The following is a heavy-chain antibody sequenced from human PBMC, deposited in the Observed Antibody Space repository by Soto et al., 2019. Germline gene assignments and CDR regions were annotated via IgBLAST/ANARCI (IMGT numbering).Heavy chain of an antibody. J-gene: IGHJ1*01. CDR1: GYTFTSYG. D-gene: IGHD2-15*01. V-gene: IGHV1-18*01. CDR3: ARDLRNIVVVVAATPGYFQH. CDR2: ISAYNGNT. Sequence: QVQLVQSGAEVKKPGASVKVSCKASGYTFTSYGISWVRQAPGQGLEWMGWISAYNGNTNYAQKLQGRVTMTTDTSTSTAYMELRSLRSDDTAVYYCARDLRNIVVVVAATPGYFQHWGQGTLVTVSS.